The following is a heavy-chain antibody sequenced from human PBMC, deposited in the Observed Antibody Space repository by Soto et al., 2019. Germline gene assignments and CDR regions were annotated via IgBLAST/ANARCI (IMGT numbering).Heavy chain of an antibody. CDR1: GGSISSYY. D-gene: IGHD3-10*01. V-gene: IGHV4-59*01. CDR3: ARGSEGSGSDWFDP. Sequence: SETLSLTCTVSGGSISSYYWSWIRQPPGKGLEWIGYIYYSGSTNYNPSLKSRVTISVDTSKNQFSLKLSSVTAADTAVYYCARGSEGSGSDWFDPWGQGTLVTVSS. J-gene: IGHJ5*02. CDR2: IYYSGST.